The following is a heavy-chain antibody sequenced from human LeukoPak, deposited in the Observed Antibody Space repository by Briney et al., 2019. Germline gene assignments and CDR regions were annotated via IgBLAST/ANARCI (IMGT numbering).Heavy chain of an antibody. D-gene: IGHD3-22*01. CDR3: ARVGTVNYYDSSGYYYYFDY. J-gene: IGHJ4*02. CDR2: MNPNSGNT. V-gene: IGHV1-8*01. CDR1: GCTFTSYD. Sequence: ASVKVSCKASGCTFTSYDINWVRQATGQGLEWMGWMNPNSGNTGYAQKFQGRVTMTRNTSISTAYMELSSLRSEDTAVYYCARVGTVNYYDSSGYYYYFDYWGQGTLVTVSS.